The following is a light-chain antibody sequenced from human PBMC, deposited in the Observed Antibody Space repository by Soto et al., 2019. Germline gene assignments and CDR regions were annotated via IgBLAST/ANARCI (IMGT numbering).Light chain of an antibody. CDR1: SSNMGTNT. J-gene: IGLJ1*01. CDR3: AAWDDSLNGFV. CDR2: SNN. Sequence: QSVLTQPPSASGTPGQRVTISCSGSSSNMGTNTVNCYQQFLATAPRLLIYSNNQRPSGVPDRFSGSTSGTSASLVISGLQSEDEADYYCAAWDDSLNGFVFGTGTKVTVL. V-gene: IGLV1-44*01.